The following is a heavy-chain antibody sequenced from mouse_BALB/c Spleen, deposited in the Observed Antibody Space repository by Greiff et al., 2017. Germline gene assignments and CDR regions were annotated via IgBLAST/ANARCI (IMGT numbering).Heavy chain of an antibody. D-gene: IGHD2-1*01. V-gene: IGHV5-6-2*01. CDR2: INSNGGST. J-gene: IGHJ1*01. CDR1: GFTFSSYY. Sequence: EVKVVESGGGLVKLGGSLKLSCAASGFTFSSYYMSWVRQTPEKRLELVAAINSNGGSTYYPDTVKGRFTISRDNAKNTLYLQMSSLKSEDTALYYCARRDGNYPYWYFDVWGAGTTVTVSS. CDR3: ARRDGNYPYWYFDV.